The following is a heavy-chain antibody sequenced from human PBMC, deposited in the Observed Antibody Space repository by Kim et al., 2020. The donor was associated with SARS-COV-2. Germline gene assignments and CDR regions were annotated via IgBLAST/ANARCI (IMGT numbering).Heavy chain of an antibody. CDR3: ARDHQYSVDY. Sequence: SQTLSLTCVISGDNVSGDSVAWNWIRQSPSRGLEWLGRTYYRSKWYNDYAVYVKGRITISPDTSKNQFSLLVNSVTPEDTAVYYCARDHQYSVDYWGQGTLVTVSS. V-gene: IGHV6-1*01. J-gene: IGHJ4*02. CDR1: GDNVSGDSVA. D-gene: IGHD4-4*01. CDR2: TYYRSKWYN.